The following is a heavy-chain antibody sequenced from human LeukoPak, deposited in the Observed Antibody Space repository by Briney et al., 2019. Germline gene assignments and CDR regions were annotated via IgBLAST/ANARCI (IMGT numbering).Heavy chain of an antibody. J-gene: IGHJ4*02. CDR3: ARGGGGADIVVVPAAGFDY. CDR1: GGSFSGYY. CDR2: INHSGST. Sequence: KPSETLSLTCAVYGGSFSGYYWSWIRQPPGKGLEWIGEINHSGSTNYNPSLKSRVTISVDTSKNQFSLKLSSVTAADTAVYYCARGGGGADIVVVPAAGFDYWGQGTLVTVSS. V-gene: IGHV4-34*01. D-gene: IGHD2-2*01.